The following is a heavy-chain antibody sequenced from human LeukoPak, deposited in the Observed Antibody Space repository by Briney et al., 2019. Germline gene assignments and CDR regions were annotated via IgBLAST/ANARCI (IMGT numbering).Heavy chain of an antibody. Sequence: GGSLRLSCAASGFTFSDYQMNWIRQAPGKGLEWDSIISSGGGTIYYADSVKGRFTISRDNAKNSLYLQMNSLRAEDTAVYYCAELGITMIGGVWGKGTTVTISS. CDR1: GFTFSDYQ. D-gene: IGHD3-10*02. J-gene: IGHJ6*04. V-gene: IGHV3-11*04. CDR3: AELGITMIGGV. CDR2: ISSGGGTI.